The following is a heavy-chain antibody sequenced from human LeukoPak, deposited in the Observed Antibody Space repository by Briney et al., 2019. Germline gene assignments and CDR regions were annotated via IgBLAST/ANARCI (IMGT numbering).Heavy chain of an antibody. CDR1: GFTFSSYS. CDR2: ISSSGGTI. V-gene: IGHV3-48*04. J-gene: IGHJ4*02. D-gene: IGHD5-18*01. CDR3: ARENKMGYSYAADC. Sequence: GGSLRLSCAASGFTFSSYSLNWVRQAPGKGLEWISYISSSGGTIYYADSVKGRFTISKDNAKNSLYLQMNSLRVEDTAVYYCARENKMGYSYAADCWGQGTLVTVSS.